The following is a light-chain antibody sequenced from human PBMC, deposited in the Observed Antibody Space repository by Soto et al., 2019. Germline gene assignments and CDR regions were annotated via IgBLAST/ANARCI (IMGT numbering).Light chain of an antibody. CDR2: DAS. J-gene: IGKJ1*01. CDR3: QQYDRSPKK. V-gene: IGKV3D-20*01. Sequence: EIVLTQSPATVSLSPGEGATLSCGASQSVSSSYVAWYQHRPGLAPRLLIHDASSRATGIPDRFSGSGSGTDFTLTCSSLEPEDFAVHYCQQYDRSPKKFGQGTKVDNK. CDR1: QSVSSSY.